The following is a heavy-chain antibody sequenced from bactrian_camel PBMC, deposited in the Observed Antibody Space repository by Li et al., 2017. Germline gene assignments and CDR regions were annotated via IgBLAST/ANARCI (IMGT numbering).Heavy chain of an antibody. J-gene: IGHJ7*01. V-gene: IGHV3-2*01. CDR2: ISYDGSTT. CDR1: GFTFRSYY. Sequence: VQLVESGGGLVQLGGSRRLSCAASGFTFRSYYIDWVRQAPGKGLEWMSSISYDGSTTYYADSVKGRFAISRNNAKNTLYLQIDNLKPEDTAVYYCAASLRGGSWYYGMDYWGKGTQVTVS. D-gene: IGHD6*01.